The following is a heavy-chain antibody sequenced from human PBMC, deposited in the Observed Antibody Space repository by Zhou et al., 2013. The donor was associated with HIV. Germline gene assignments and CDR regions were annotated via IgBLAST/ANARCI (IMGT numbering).Heavy chain of an antibody. CDR2: INPGGDST. D-gene: IGHD4-17*01. J-gene: IGHJ4*02. CDR3: ASERQKWARDYHFDY. Sequence: QVQLVQSGAEVKKPGASVKVSCKASGYTFTSYYMHWVRQAPGQGLEWMGIINPGGDSTSYAQNFQGRVTMTRDASTSTVYMELSSLRSEDTAVYYCASERQKWARDYHFDYWGQGTLVTVSS. V-gene: IGHV1-46*01. CDR1: GYTFTSYY.